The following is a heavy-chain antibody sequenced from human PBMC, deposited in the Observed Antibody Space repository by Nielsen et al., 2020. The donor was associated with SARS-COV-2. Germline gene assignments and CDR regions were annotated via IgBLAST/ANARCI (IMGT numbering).Heavy chain of an antibody. CDR1: GFTFSSYG. J-gene: IGHJ4*02. D-gene: IGHD3-22*01. CDR3: ARDADYYDSSGYYVVFFDY. Sequence: GESLKISCAASGFTFSSYGMHWVRQAPGKGLEWVANIKQDGSEKYYVDSVKGRFTISRDNAKNSLYLQMNSLRAEDTAVYYCARDADYYDSSGYYVVFFDYWGQGTLVTVSS. CDR2: IKQDGSEK. V-gene: IGHV3-7*03.